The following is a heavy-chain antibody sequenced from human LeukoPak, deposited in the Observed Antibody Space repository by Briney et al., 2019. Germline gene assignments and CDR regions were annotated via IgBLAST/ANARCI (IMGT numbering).Heavy chain of an antibody. CDR1: GGSFSGYY. V-gene: IGHV4-34*01. CDR3: ARGRFPDY. J-gene: IGHJ4*02. Sequence: PSETLSLTCAVYGGSFSGYYWSLIRQPPGKGLEWIGEINHSGSTNYNPSLKSRVTISVDTSKNQFSLKLSSVTAADTAVYYCARGRFPDYWGQGTLVTVSS. CDR2: INHSGST.